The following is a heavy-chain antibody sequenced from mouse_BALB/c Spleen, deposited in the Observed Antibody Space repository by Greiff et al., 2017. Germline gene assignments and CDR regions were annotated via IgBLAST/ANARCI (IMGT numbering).Heavy chain of an antibody. Sequence: QVQLQQPGAELVRPGASVKLSCKASGYTFTSYWINWVKQRPGQGLEWIGNIYPSDSYTNYNQKFKDKATLTVDKSSSTAYMQLSSPTSEDSAVYYGTREGYDYWGQGTTLTVSS. D-gene: IGHD2-2*01. J-gene: IGHJ2*01. CDR2: IYPSDSYT. CDR3: TREGYDY. CDR1: GYTFTSYW. V-gene: IGHV1-69*02.